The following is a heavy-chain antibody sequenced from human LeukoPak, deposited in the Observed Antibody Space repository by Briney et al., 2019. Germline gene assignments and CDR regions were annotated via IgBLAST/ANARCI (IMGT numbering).Heavy chain of an antibody. CDR3: ARDLDPSLNWFDP. Sequence: GASVKVSCKASGGTFSSYAISWVRQAPGQGLEWMGGIIPIFGTANYAQKFQGRVTITADESTSTAYMELSSLRSEGPAVYYCARDLDPSLNWFDPWGQGTLVTVSS. J-gene: IGHJ5*02. CDR2: IIPIFGTA. CDR1: GGTFSSYA. V-gene: IGHV1-69*13.